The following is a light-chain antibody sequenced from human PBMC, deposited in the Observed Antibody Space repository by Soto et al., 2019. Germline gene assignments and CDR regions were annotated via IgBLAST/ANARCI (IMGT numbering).Light chain of an antibody. CDR3: SSYTSSSTPHVV. V-gene: IGLV2-14*01. CDR1: GTDVGGYNY. CDR2: EVT. Sequence: QSALTQPASVSGSPGQSIAISCTGTGTDVGGYNYVSWYQQHPGEAPKLLIYEVTNRPSGVSDRFSGSKSGNTASLTISGLQAEDEADYSCSSYTSSSTPHVVFGGGTKLTVL. J-gene: IGLJ2*01.